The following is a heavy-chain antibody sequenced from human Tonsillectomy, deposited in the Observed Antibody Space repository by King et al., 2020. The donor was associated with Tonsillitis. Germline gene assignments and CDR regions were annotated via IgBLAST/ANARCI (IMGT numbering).Heavy chain of an antibody. Sequence: DVHLVESGGGLVQPGRSLRLSCAASGFTFDDYAMHWVRQAPGKGLEWVSGISWNSGSIGYADSVKGRFTISRDNAKNSLYLQMNSLRAEDTALYYCAKELCGGDCYFFGGGAFDIWGQGTMVTVSS. CDR1: GFTFDDYA. V-gene: IGHV3-9*01. CDR3: AKELCGGDCYFFGGGAFDI. J-gene: IGHJ3*02. CDR2: ISWNSGSI. D-gene: IGHD2-21*02.